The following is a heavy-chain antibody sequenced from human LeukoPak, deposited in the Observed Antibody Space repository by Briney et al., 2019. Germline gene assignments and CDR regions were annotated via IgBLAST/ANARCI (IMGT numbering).Heavy chain of an antibody. V-gene: IGHV3-13*01. J-gene: IGHJ3*02. D-gene: IGHD5-24*01. CDR2: IGTAGDT. CDR3: ARDHKGGDGADAFDI. CDR1: GFTFSSYD. Sequence: GGSLRLSCAASGFTFSSYDMHWVHQATGKGLEWVSAIGTAGDTYYPGSVKGRFTISRENAKNSLYLQMDSLRAEDTALYYCARDHKGGDGADAFDIWGHGTMVTVSS.